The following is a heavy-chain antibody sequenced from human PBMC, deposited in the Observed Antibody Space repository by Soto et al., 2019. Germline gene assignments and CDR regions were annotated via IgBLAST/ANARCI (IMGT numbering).Heavy chain of an antibody. J-gene: IGHJ5*02. Sequence: GESLKISCKGSGYSFTSYWIGWVRQMPGKGLEWMGIIYPGDSDTRYSPSFQGQVTISADKSISTAYLQWSSLKASDTAMYYCARSPALIVGGYNWFDPWGQGTLVTVSS. D-gene: IGHD1-26*01. V-gene: IGHV5-51*01. CDR3: ARSPALIVGGYNWFDP. CDR1: GYSFTSYW. CDR2: IYPGDSDT.